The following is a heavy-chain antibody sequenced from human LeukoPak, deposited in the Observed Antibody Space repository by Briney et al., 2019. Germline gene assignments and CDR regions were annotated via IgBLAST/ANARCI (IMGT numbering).Heavy chain of an antibody. CDR3: ARELPLDY. D-gene: IGHD2-15*01. J-gene: IGHJ4*02. CDR2: INGDGSIT. Sequence: GGSLRLSCAASGFTFSSYSMNWVRQAPGKGLVWVSRINGDGSITNYADSVKGRFTISRDNTKNTLYLQMNSLRADDTAVYYCARELPLDYWGQGTLVTVSS. V-gene: IGHV3-74*01. CDR1: GFTFSSYS.